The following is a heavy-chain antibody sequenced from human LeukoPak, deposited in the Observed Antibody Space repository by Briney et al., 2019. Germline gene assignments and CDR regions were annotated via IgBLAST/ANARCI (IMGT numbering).Heavy chain of an antibody. CDR1: GFSFSSFA. CDR3: ARDHYVAEDCAGDCYLGYFDS. CDR2: ISFDGRTK. V-gene: IGHV3-30*04. D-gene: IGHD2-21*02. J-gene: IGHJ4*02. Sequence: QVQLVDSGGGVVQPGRSLRLSCAASGFSFSSFAIHWVRQAPGKGLEWVAVISFDGRTKKYADSVKGRFTISRDDSKNTLYLQMNSLRAEDAGLYYCARDHYVAEDCAGDCYLGYFDSWGQGALVTVSS.